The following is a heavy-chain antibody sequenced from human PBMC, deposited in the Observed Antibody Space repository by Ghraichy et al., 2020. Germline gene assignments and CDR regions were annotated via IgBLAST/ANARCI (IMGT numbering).Heavy chain of an antibody. CDR2: INPNSGGT. J-gene: IGHJ3*02. CDR1: GYTFTGYY. CDR3: AGSYDSSGYYYSEDAFDI. V-gene: IGHV1-2*02. Sequence: ASVKVSCKASGYTFTGYYMHWVRQAPGQGLEWMGWINPNSGGTNYAQKFQGRVTMTRDTSISTAYMELSRLRSDDTAVYYCAGSYDSSGYYYSEDAFDIWGQGTMVTVSS. D-gene: IGHD3-22*01.